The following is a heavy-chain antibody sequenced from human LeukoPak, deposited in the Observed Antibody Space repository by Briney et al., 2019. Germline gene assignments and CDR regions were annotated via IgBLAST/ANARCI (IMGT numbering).Heavy chain of an antibody. V-gene: IGHV3-7*01. CDR1: GFTFSKYW. D-gene: IGHD4-11*01. CDR2: IKPDGSDK. Sequence: GGSLRLSCAASGFTFSKYWMNWVRQAPGKGLEWVANIKPDGSDKVYVDSVKGRFTISRDNAKNSVYLQLNSLRAEDTGVYYCSGRSDSHSIYWGQGTLLTVSS. J-gene: IGHJ4*02. CDR3: SGRSDSHSIY.